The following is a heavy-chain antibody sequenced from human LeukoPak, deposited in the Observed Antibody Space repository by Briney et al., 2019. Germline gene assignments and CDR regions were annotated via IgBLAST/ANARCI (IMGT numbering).Heavy chain of an antibody. V-gene: IGHV1-2*02. Sequence: ASVKVSCKASGYTFTGYYMHWVRQAPGQGLEWMGWINPNSGGTNYAQKFQGRVTMTRDTSISTAYMELSRLRSDDTAVYYCARTYYDFWSGYGRHFDYWGQGTLVTVSS. CDR3: ARTYYDFWSGYGRHFDY. J-gene: IGHJ4*02. CDR2: INPNSGGT. CDR1: GYTFTGYY. D-gene: IGHD3-3*01.